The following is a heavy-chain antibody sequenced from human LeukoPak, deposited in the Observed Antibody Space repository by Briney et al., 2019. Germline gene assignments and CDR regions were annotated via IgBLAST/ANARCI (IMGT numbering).Heavy chain of an antibody. V-gene: IGHV4-38-2*01. Sequence: SETLSLTCAVSGYSISSGYYWGWIRQPPGKGLEWIGSIYHSGSTYYNPSLKSRVTISVDTSKNQFSLKLSSVTAADTAVYYCARAFVVVVPAANWFDPWGRGTLVTVSS. CDR3: ARAFVVVVPAANWFDP. CDR1: GYSISSGYY. CDR2: IYHSGST. J-gene: IGHJ5*02. D-gene: IGHD2-2*01.